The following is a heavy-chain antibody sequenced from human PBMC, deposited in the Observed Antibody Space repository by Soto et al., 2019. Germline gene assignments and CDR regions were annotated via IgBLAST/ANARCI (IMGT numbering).Heavy chain of an antibody. Sequence: QVQLVQSGAEVKKPGSSVKVSCMASGGTFSRYALSWIRQAPGQGLEWMGGIIPTFERPNYAQRFQGRLTIIADESPSTAYMELSSLRSDDMAVYYCARGSGWYQYAFDLWGQGTMVTVSS. V-gene: IGHV1-69*12. CDR2: IIPTFERP. CDR1: GGTFSRYA. J-gene: IGHJ3*01. CDR3: ARGSGWYQYAFDL. D-gene: IGHD6-13*01.